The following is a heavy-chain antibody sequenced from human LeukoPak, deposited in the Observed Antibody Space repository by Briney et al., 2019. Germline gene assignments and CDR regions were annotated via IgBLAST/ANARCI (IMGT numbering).Heavy chain of an antibody. CDR3: ARGDFCFDS. Sequence: GVSLRLSCAASGFTFSTYWMTWVRQAPGKGLEWVASIMEDGSEKYYVDSVKGRFIISRDNAKNSLYLQMNTLRVEDTAVYYCARGDFCFDSWGQGALVTVSS. V-gene: IGHV3-7*05. CDR2: IMEDGSEK. J-gene: IGHJ4*02. D-gene: IGHD3-3*01. CDR1: GFTFSTYW.